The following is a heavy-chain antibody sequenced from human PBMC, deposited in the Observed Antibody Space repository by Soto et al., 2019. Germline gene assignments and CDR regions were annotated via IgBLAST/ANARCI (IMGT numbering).Heavy chain of an antibody. CDR2: IKSKTDGGTT. CDR3: TTGAADGYYYYGMDV. D-gene: IGHD6-13*01. CDR1: GFTFSNAW. J-gene: IGHJ6*02. V-gene: IGHV3-15*01. Sequence: EVQLVESGGGLVKPGGSLRLSCAASGFTFSNAWMSWVRQAPGKGLEWVGRIKSKTDGGTTDYAAPVKGRFTISRDDSKNTLYLQMNSLKTEDTAVYYCTTGAADGYYYYGMDVWGQGTTVTVSS.